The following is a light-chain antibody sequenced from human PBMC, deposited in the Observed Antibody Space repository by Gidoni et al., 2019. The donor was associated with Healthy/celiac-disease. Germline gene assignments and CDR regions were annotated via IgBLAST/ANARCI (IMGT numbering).Light chain of an antibody. CDR3: QQYDNLPIT. CDR2: DAS. Sequence: DIQMTQSPSSLSASVGDRVTITCQASQDISNYLHWYQQIPGKAPKLLIYDASNLETGVPSRFSGIGSGTDFTCTISSLQPEDIATYYCQQYDNLPITFGQGTRLEIK. V-gene: IGKV1-33*01. J-gene: IGKJ5*01. CDR1: QDISNY.